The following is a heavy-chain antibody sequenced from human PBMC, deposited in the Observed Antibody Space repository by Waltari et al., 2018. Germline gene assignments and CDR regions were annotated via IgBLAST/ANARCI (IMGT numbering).Heavy chain of an antibody. CDR2: RNPNRGNT. D-gene: IGHD5-12*01. V-gene: IGHV1-8*01. J-gene: IGHJ4*02. CDR1: GYTFTNYD. CDR3: ARVRAASTRQRPH. Sequence: QVQLVQSGAEVKKPGASAKVSCDASGYTFTNYDINWVRQATGQELEWMGGRNPNRGNTGYAQKFQGRVTMTRNTSISTAYMELSSLQSEDAAVYYCARVRAASTRQRPHWGQGTLVTVSS.